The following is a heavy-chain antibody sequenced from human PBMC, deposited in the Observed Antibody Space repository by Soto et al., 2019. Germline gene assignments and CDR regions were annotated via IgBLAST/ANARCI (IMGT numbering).Heavy chain of an antibody. J-gene: IGHJ4*02. CDR3: AKERNKRIVGATTIDY. V-gene: IGHV3-23*01. CDR1: GFTFSSYA. CDR2: ISGSGGST. Sequence: GSLRLSCAASGFTFSSYAMSWVRQAPGKGLEWVSAISGSGGSTYYADSVKGRFTISRDNSKNTLYLQMNSLRAEDTAVYYCAKERNKRIVGATTIDYWGQGTLVTVSS. D-gene: IGHD1-26*01.